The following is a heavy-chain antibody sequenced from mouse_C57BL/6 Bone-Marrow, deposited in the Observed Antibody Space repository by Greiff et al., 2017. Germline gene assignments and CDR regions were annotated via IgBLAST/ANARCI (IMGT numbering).Heavy chain of an antibody. CDR2: IDPADRNT. CDR1: GFTFNSYC. D-gene: IGHD6-1*01. CDR3: AMWLASDWYFDV. Sequence: EVQLQESVAELVRPGASVKLSCTASGFTFNSYCMHWVKQRPGQGLEWIGRIDPADRNTKYAPKFQGKATITANSSSNTAYRPLSSLTSEDTAAYSGAMWLASDWYFDVWGTGTTVTVSS. V-gene: IGHV14-3*01. J-gene: IGHJ1*03.